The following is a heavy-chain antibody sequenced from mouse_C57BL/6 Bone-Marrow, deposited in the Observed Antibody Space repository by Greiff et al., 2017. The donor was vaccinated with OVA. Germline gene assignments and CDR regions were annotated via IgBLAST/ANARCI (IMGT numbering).Heavy chain of an antibody. Sequence: QVQLQQSGAELVRPGSSVKLSCKASGYTFTSYWMHWVKQRPIQGLEWIGNIDPSDSETHYNQKFKDKATLTVDKSSSTAYMQLSSLTSEDSAVYYCARNHLYYAMDYWGQGTSVTVSS. CDR2: IDPSDSET. V-gene: IGHV1-52*01. CDR1: GYTFTSYW. CDR3: ARNHLYYAMDY. J-gene: IGHJ4*01.